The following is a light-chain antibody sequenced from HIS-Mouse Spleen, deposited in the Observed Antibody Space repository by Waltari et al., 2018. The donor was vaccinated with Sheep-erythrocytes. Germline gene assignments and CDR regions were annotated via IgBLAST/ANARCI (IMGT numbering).Light chain of an antibody. Sequence: SYELTQPPSVSVSPGQTASITCSGDKLGDKYACWYQQQPGQSPVLVIYHDGKRPSGLPERFSGSNSGNTATLTISGTQAMDEADYYCQAWDSSTAVFGGGTKLTVL. CDR2: HDG. J-gene: IGLJ2*01. V-gene: IGLV3-1*01. CDR3: QAWDSSTAV. CDR1: KLGDKY.